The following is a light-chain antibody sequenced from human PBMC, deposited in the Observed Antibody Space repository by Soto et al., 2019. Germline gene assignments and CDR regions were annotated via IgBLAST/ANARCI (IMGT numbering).Light chain of an antibody. CDR1: SDDIGTYNF. CDR3: TSYTSSPTLL. J-gene: IGLJ1*01. V-gene: IGLV2-14*03. CDR2: EVS. Sequence: QSALTQPASVSGSPGQSITISCTGTSDDIGTYNFVSWYQQYPGKAPQLIIYEVSYRPSGVSNRFSASKSGNTASLTISSLQAEDEAHYFCTSYTSSPTLLFGPGTKVTVL.